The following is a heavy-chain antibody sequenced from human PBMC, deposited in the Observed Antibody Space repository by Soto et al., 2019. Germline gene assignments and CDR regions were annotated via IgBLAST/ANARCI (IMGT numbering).Heavy chain of an antibody. CDR3: ARAPYDYVWGSYRYNTYYFDY. CDR2: IYYSGST. V-gene: IGHV4-31*03. J-gene: IGHJ4*02. D-gene: IGHD3-16*02. CDR1: GGSIISGGYY. Sequence: SETLSLTCTVSGGSIISGGYYCICIRQHPWNGLELIGYIYYSGSTYYNPSLKSRVTISVDTSKNQFSLKLSSVTAADTAVYYCARAPYDYVWGSYRYNTYYFDYWGQGTLVTVSS.